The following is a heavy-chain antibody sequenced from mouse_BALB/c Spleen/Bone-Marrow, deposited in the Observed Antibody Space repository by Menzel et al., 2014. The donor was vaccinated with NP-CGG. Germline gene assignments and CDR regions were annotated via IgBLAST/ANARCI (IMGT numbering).Heavy chain of an antibody. CDR2: INPDSSTI. V-gene: IGHV4-1*02. CDR3: ARLGYYGGFAY. D-gene: IGHD2-3*01. CDR1: GFDFSGFW. Sequence: EVKLVESGGGLVQPGGSLKLSCAASGFDFSGFWMGWVRQAPGKGLEWIGEINPDSSTINYTPSLKDRFIISRDNAKNTLYLQMSKVRSEDTALHYCARLGYYGGFAYWGQGTLVTVSA. J-gene: IGHJ3*01.